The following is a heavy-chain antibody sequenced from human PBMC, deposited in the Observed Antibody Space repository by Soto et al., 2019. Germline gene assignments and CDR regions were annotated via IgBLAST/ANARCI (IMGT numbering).Heavy chain of an antibody. CDR3: ARYSFSGSRWSKFDY. D-gene: IGHD6-13*01. V-gene: IGHV4-31*03. CDR2: IYHTGST. Sequence: TLSLTCTVSGVTVSSDAYYWSWIRQPPGKGLEWIGNIYHTGSTYYSPSLKSRVDISLDKSKNQFSLWLSSVTAADTAVYYCARYSFSGSRWSKFDYWGHGTLVTVSS. CDR1: GVTVSSDAYY. J-gene: IGHJ4*01.